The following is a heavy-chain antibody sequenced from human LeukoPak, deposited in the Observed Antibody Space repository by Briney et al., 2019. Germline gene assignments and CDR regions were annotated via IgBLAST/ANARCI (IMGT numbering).Heavy chain of an antibody. CDR3: AKDNSYGNFDY. J-gene: IGHJ4*02. CDR1: GFTFSNYA. V-gene: IGHV3-23*01. Sequence: GGSLRLSCAASGFTFSNYAMDWVRQAPGKGLEWVSTISGSGGNTYYADSVKGRFTVSRGNSNNTLYLQMNSLRAEDTAVYYCAKDNSYGNFDYWGQGTLVTVSS. CDR2: ISGSGGNT. D-gene: IGHD5-18*01.